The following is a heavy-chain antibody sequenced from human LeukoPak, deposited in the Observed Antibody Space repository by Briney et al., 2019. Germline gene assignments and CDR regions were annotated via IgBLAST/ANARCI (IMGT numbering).Heavy chain of an antibody. CDR2: ISSSSSTI. J-gene: IGHJ4*02. CDR3: ARGPGYSSSWYYFDY. D-gene: IGHD6-13*01. V-gene: IGHV3-48*04. Sequence: PGGSLRLSCAASGFTFSTYSMNWVRQAPGKGLEWVSYISSSSSTIYYADSVKGRFTISRDNAKNSLYLQMNSLRAEDTAVYYCARGPGYSSSWYYFDYWGQGTLVTVSS. CDR1: GFTFSTYS.